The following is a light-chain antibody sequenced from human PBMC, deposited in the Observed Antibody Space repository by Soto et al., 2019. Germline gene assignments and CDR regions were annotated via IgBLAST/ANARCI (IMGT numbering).Light chain of an antibody. CDR3: QQYNEWPPFP. CDR1: QSVSSN. J-gene: IGKJ5*01. Sequence: EIGLSQSAGTLSLSPGERATLSCRASQSVSSNLAWYQQKPGQTPRLLIYATSTRATGIPDRFSGSVSGTEFTLTISSLQSEDFAVYYCQQYNEWPPFPFGQGTRLEIK. CDR2: ATS. V-gene: IGKV3-15*01.